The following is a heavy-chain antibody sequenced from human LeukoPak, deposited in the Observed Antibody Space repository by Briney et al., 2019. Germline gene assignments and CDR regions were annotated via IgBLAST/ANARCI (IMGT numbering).Heavy chain of an antibody. V-gene: IGHV3-7*01. Sequence: PGGSLRLSCVASGFTFSRSWMDWVRQAPGKGLEWVANIKGDGSETHYVDSAKGRFTISRDNAKNYLYLQIDRVRVEDTAIYYCVKSLDYWGQGALLTVSS. CDR2: IKGDGSET. CDR3: VKSLDY. CDR1: GFTFSRSW. J-gene: IGHJ4*02.